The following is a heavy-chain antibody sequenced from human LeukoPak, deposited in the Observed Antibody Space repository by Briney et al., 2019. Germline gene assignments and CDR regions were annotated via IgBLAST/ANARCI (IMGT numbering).Heavy chain of an antibody. CDR2: INTYSGGT. CDR1: GYTFTGYF. CDR3: ARDRRKFRFDY. J-gene: IGHJ4*02. V-gene: IGHV1-2*02. Sequence: ASVKVSCKASGYTFTGYFMHRVRQAPGQGLEWMGWINTYSGGTNYAPKFQGRVTMTRDTSINSAYMELSRLTSDDTAVYYCARDRRKFRFDYWGQGTLVTVSS.